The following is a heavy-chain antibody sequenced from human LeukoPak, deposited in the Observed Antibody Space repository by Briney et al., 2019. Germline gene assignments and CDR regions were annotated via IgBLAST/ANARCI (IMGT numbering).Heavy chain of an antibody. V-gene: IGHV4-39*01. CDR3: ARRSGTTGTTGAFDY. CDR1: GGSISSSSYY. Sequence: SETLSLTCTVSGGSISSSSYYWGWIRQPPGKGLEWIGTIYPSGSTYHNPSLKSRVTISVDTSKNQFSLELSSVTAADTAVYYRARRSGTTGTTGAFDYWGQGTLLTVSS. D-gene: IGHD1-1*01. J-gene: IGHJ4*02. CDR2: IYPSGST.